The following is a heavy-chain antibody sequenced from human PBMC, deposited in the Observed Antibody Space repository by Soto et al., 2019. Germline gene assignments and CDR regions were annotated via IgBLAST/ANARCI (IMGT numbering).Heavy chain of an antibody. CDR2: ISSSSSYI. V-gene: IGHV3-21*01. Sequence: GGSLRLSCAASGFTFRSYSMNWVRPAPGEGLDWVSSISSSSSYIYYADSVKGRFTISRDNAKNSLYLQMNSLRAEDTAVYYCARDHYDSSGYYYAHDAFDIWGQGTMVTVSS. J-gene: IGHJ3*02. CDR3: ARDHYDSSGYYYAHDAFDI. D-gene: IGHD3-22*01. CDR1: GFTFRSYS.